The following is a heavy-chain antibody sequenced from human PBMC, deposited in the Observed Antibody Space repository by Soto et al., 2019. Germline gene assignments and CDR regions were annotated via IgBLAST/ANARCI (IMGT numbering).Heavy chain of an antibody. Sequence: GGSLRLSCAASGFHFSSYAMHWVRQAPGKGLEWVAVISYDGSNKYYADSVKGRFTISRDNPKNTLYLQMNSLRAEDTAVYYCASTITMVRGVIIMDGNDYWGQGTLVTVSS. CDR2: ISYDGSNK. J-gene: IGHJ4*02. CDR3: ASTITMVRGVIIMDGNDY. CDR1: GFHFSSYA. V-gene: IGHV3-30*04. D-gene: IGHD3-10*01.